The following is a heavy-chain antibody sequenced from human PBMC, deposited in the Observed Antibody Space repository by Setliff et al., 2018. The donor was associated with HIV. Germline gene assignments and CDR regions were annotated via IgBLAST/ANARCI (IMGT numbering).Heavy chain of an antibody. V-gene: IGHV4-59*11. CDR2: IYYSGST. J-gene: IGHJ4*02. D-gene: IGHD2-21*02. Sequence: SETLSLTCTVSGGSISSHYWNWIRQPPGKGLEWIGYIYYSGSTNYNLSLKSRVTISVDTSKNQFSLKLSSVAAADTAVYYCARKGMTVPGFDYWGQGTLVTVSS. CDR1: GGSISSHY. CDR3: ARKGMTVPGFDY.